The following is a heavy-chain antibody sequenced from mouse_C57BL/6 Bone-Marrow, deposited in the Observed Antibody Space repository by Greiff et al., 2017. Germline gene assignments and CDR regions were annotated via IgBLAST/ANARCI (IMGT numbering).Heavy chain of an antibody. CDR2: INYDGSSN. Sequence: EVMLVESEGGLVQPGSSMKLSCTASGFTFSDYYMAWVRQVPEKGLEWVANINYDGSSNYYLDSLKSRFIISRDNAKNILYLQMSSLKAEDTATYYWARGDYYGSYWYIDVWGTGTTVTVSS. CDR3: ARGDYYGSYWYIDV. D-gene: IGHD1-1*01. V-gene: IGHV5-16*01. J-gene: IGHJ1*03. CDR1: GFTFSDYY.